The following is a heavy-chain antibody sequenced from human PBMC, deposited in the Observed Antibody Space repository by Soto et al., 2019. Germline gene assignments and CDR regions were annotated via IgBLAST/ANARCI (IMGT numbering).Heavy chain of an antibody. J-gene: IGHJ6*02. Sequence: SETLSLTCAVYGGSFSGYYWSWIRQPPGKGLELIGEINHSGSTNYNPSLKSRVTISVDTSKKQFSLKLSSVTAADTAVYYCARVRRYCSGGSCYSYYYYGMYVGGQGTKVTVSS. CDR3: ARVRRYCSGGSCYSYYYYGMYV. V-gene: IGHV4-34*01. D-gene: IGHD2-15*01. CDR1: GGSFSGYY. CDR2: INHSGST.